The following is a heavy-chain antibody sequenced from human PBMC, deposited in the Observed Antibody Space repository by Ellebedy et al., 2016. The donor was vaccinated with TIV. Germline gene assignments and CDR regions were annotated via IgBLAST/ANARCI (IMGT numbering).Heavy chain of an antibody. CDR1: GFTFSGYG. Sequence: GGSLRLXXAASGFTFSGYGMHWVRQAPGKGLEWVAVIWYDGSNKYYADSVKGRFTISRDNSKNTLYLQMNSLRVEDTGVYFCARDLAGGWFDSWGQGTLVTVSS. D-gene: IGHD3-10*01. CDR2: IWYDGSNK. V-gene: IGHV3-33*01. CDR3: ARDLAGGWFDS. J-gene: IGHJ5*01.